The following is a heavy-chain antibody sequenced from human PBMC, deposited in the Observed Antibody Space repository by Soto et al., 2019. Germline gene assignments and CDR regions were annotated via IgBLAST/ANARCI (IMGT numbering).Heavy chain of an antibody. V-gene: IGHV1-3*01. J-gene: IGHJ6*02. CDR1: GYTFTSYA. D-gene: IGHD6-19*01. CDR2: INAGNGNT. Sequence: ASVKVSCKASGYTFTSYAMHWVRQAPGQRLEWMGWINAGNGNTKYSQKFQGRVTITRDTSASTAYMELSSLRSEDTAVYYCAREREGYSSGSYYYYYGMDVWGQGTTVTVSS. CDR3: AREREGYSSGSYYYYYGMDV.